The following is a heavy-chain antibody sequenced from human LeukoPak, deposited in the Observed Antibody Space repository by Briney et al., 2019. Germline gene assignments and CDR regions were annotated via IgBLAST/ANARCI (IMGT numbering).Heavy chain of an antibody. Sequence: GGSLRLSCAASGFTSSSYWMSWVRQAPGKGLEWVANTKQDGREKSYVDSVKGRFTISRDNAKNSLYLQMNSLRAEDTAVYYCATSQSTSGQYGNAFDIWGQGTMVTVSS. CDR1: GFTSSSYW. D-gene: IGHD2-15*01. V-gene: IGHV3-7*01. CDR2: TKQDGREK. J-gene: IGHJ3*02. CDR3: ATSQSTSGQYGNAFDI.